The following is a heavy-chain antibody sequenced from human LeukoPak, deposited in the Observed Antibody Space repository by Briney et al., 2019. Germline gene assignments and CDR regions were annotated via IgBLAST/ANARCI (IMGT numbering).Heavy chain of an antibody. V-gene: IGHV3-23*01. Sequence: GGSLRLSCAGTGFAFNMFAIDWVRQAPGKGLEWVSGLSRGGSTTNYADSVKGRFTISRDKSQNSVFLQLNSLGPEDTAVYYCARQQRIRHCSEGVCTEGYYFDYWGQGTLVTVSS. CDR3: ARQQRIRHCSEGVCTEGYYFDY. D-gene: IGHD2-15*01. CDR2: LSRGGSTT. J-gene: IGHJ4*02. CDR1: GFAFNMFA.